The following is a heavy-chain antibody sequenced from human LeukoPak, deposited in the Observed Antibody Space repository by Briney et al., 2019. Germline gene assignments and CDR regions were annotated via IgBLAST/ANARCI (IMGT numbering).Heavy chain of an antibody. CDR2: INPNSGGT. CDR1: GYTFTGYY. Sequence: ASVKVSCKASGYTFTGYYMHWVRQAPGQGLEWMGRINPNSGGTKYAQKVQGRVTMTRDTSISTAYMELNRLRSDDTAVYYCARKYDILTGYDNWFDPWGQGTLVTVSS. CDR3: ARKYDILTGYDNWFDP. V-gene: IGHV1-2*06. J-gene: IGHJ5*02. D-gene: IGHD3-9*01.